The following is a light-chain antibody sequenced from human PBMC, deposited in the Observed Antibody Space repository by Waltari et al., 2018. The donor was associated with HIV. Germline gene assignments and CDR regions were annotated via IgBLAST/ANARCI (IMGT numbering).Light chain of an antibody. CDR3: QQTFAVPLS. CDR2: GSS. Sequence: DVQLTQSPSSLSASVGDRVTIACRTSSSVKKYLNWYQQRPGEAPKLLIYGSSILQSGVPSRFSGSGSETSFTLTISGLRPEDSATYYCQQTFAVPLSFGAGTKVEI. V-gene: IGKV1-39*01. CDR1: SSVKKY. J-gene: IGKJ4*01.